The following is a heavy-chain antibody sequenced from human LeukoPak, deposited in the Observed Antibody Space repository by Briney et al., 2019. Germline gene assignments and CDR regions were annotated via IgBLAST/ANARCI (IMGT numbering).Heavy chain of an antibody. CDR3: ARGRGGGGSSNNWFDP. V-gene: IGHV4-34*01. J-gene: IGHJ5*02. Sequence: SETLSLTCAVFGGSFSSYYWSWIRQPPGKGLEWIGEINHSGYTSYNPSLKSRVTLSVDTSKNQFSLKLISVTAADTAVYFCARGRGGGGSSNNWFDPWGRGTLVIVSS. CDR2: INHSGYT. D-gene: IGHD2-15*01. CDR1: GGSFSSYY.